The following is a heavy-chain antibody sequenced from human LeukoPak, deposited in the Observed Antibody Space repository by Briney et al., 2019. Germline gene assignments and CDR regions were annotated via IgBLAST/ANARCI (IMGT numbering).Heavy chain of an antibody. CDR2: ISWNSGSI. D-gene: IGHD3-3*01. CDR1: GFTLSSYS. J-gene: IGHJ4*02. V-gene: IGHV3-9*01. CDR3: ARDRYYDLGSGYVDY. Sequence: TGGSLRLSCAASGFTLSSYSMNWVREAPGKGLEWVSGISWNSGSIGYADSVKGPFTISRDNAKNSLYLQMYSLRAEDTALYYCARDRYYDLGSGYVDYWGQGTLVTVSS.